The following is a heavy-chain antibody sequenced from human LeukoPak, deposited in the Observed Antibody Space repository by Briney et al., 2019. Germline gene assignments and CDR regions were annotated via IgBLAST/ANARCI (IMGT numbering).Heavy chain of an antibody. D-gene: IGHD1-26*01. CDR3: AKSGGYGLIDY. V-gene: IGHV4-39*01. CDR1: GVSISTSRYY. J-gene: IGHJ4*02. Sequence: SETLSLTCTVSGVSISTSRYYWGWIRQPPGKGLEWIGNIYYSGSTYYNASLQSRVTISIDTSKNQFSLRLNSVTAADTAMYYCAKSGGYGLIDYWGQGTLVTVSS. CDR2: IYYSGST.